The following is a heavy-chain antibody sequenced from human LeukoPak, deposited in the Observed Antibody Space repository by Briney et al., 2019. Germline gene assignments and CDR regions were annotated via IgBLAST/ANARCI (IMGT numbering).Heavy chain of an antibody. CDR2: IYYNGST. CDR1: GGSISSDTYY. D-gene: IGHD3-16*02. Sequence: SETLSLTCTVSGGSISSDTYYWGWIRQPPGKGLEWIGHIYYNGSTYYNPSLKSRVTISVDTSKNQFSLKLSSVTAADTAVYYCARQHSDYVWGSYRSDYWGQGTLVTVSS. J-gene: IGHJ4*02. V-gene: IGHV4-39*01. CDR3: ARQHSDYVWGSYRSDY.